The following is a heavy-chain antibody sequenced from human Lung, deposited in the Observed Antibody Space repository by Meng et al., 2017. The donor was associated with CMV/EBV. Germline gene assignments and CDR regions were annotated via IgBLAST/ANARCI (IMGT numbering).Heavy chain of an antibody. J-gene: IGHJ4*02. D-gene: IGHD1-26*01. Sequence: SETLSLTCAVYGGSFSGYYWSWIRQPPGKGLEWIGEINHSGSTNYNPSLKSRVTISVDTSKNQFSLKLSSVTAADTAVYYCARRGRATVGYWGQGTLVTVYS. CDR2: INHSGST. CDR3: ARRGRATVGY. V-gene: IGHV4-34*01. CDR1: GGSFSGYY.